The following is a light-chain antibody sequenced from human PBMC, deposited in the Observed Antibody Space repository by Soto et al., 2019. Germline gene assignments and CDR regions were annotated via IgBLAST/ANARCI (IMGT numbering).Light chain of an antibody. J-gene: IGLJ2*01. V-gene: IGLV2-14*03. Sequence: QSALTQPASVSGSPGQSITISCTGTSSDIGAYNFVSWYQQHPGKAPKLMLYDVNNRPSGVSNRFSGSKSGNTASLTISGLQAVDEADYYCTSWTTSTTMIFGGGTKDTVL. CDR3: TSWTTSTTMI. CDR1: SSDIGAYNF. CDR2: DVN.